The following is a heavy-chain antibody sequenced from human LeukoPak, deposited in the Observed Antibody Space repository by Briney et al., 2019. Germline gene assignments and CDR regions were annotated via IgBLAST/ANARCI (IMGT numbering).Heavy chain of an antibody. CDR2: ISSSSSYI. CDR3: ARRVDTAMVLFDP. CDR1: GFTFSSYS. Sequence: GGSLRLSCAASGFTFSSYSMNWVRQAPGKGLEWVSSISSSSSYIYYADSVKGRFTISRDNAKNSLYLQMNSLRAEDTAMYYCARRVDTAMVLFDPWGQGTLVTVSS. D-gene: IGHD5-18*01. V-gene: IGHV3-21*01. J-gene: IGHJ5*02.